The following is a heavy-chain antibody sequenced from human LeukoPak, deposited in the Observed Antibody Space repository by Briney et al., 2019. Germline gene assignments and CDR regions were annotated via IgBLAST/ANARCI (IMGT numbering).Heavy chain of an antibody. CDR3: AREFYNSSGYYSTLDY. Sequence: GGSLRLSCAASGFTVSSNYMSWVRQAPGKGLEWVALVSYDGGTAYYADSVRGRVTISRDKSKNTLYLQINSLRAEDTAVYYCAREFYNSSGYYSTLDYWGQGTLVTVSS. V-gene: IGHV3-30-3*01. D-gene: IGHD3-22*01. J-gene: IGHJ4*02. CDR2: VSYDGGTA. CDR1: GFTVSSNY.